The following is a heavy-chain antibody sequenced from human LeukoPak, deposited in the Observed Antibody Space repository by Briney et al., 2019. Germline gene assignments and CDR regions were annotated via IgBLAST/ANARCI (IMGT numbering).Heavy chain of an antibody. CDR2: ISYDGSNK. J-gene: IGHJ5*02. CDR3: ARDYMMVNWFDP. CDR1: GFTFSSYA. D-gene: IGHD2-8*01. Sequence: PGRSLRLSCAASGFTFSSYAMHWVRQAPGKGLEWVAVISYDGSNKYYADSAKGRFTISRDNSKNTLYLQMNSLRAEDTAVYYCARDYMMVNWFDPWGQGTLVTVSS. V-gene: IGHV3-30-3*01.